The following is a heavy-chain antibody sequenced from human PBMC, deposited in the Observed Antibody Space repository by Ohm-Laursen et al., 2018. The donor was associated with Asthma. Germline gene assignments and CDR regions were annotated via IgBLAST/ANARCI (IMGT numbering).Heavy chain of an antibody. D-gene: IGHD2-21*02. CDR2: ISYDGSNK. CDR1: GFTFSSYG. J-gene: IGHJ4*02. V-gene: IGHV3-30*03. Sequence: SLRLSCAASGFTFSSYGMHWVRQAPGKGLEWVAVISYDGSNKYYADSVKGRFTISRDNSKNTLYLQMNSLRAEDTAVYYCARDRIVVVTAILDYWGQGTLVTVSS. CDR3: ARDRIVVVTAILDY.